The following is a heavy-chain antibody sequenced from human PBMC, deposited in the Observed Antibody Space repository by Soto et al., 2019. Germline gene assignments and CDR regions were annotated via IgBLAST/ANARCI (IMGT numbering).Heavy chain of an antibody. CDR2: INAGNGNT. CDR1: GYTFTSYG. J-gene: IGHJ4*02. CDR3: AREGPQWLGVHNPYFDY. Sequence: ASVKVSCKASGYTFTSYGIHWVRQAPGQRLEWMGWINAGNGNTKYSQKFQGRVTITRDTSASTAYMELSSLRSEDTAVYYCAREGPQWLGVHNPYFDYWGQGTLVTVCS. V-gene: IGHV1-3*01. D-gene: IGHD6-19*01.